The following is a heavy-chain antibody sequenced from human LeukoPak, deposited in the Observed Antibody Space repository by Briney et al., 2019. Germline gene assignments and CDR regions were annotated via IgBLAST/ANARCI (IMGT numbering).Heavy chain of an antibody. D-gene: IGHD1-1*01. J-gene: IGHJ4*02. CDR2: IKQDGSQK. V-gene: IGHV3-7*01. CDR3: ARVSYYFDY. CDR1: GFTFSNYW. Sequence: PGGSLRLSCAASGFTFSNYWMSWVRQAPGKGLEWVAHIKQDGSQKNYVDSVKGRFTISRDNAKNSLYLQMDSLRAEDTAVYFCARVSYYFDYWGQGSLVTVS.